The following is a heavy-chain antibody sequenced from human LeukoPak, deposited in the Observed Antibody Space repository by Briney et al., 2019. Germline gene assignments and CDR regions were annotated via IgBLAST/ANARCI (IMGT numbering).Heavy chain of an antibody. CDR3: AREAIL. V-gene: IGHV4-4*07. Sequence: SETMSLTCTVSGGSISSYYWSWVRQPAGKGLAWIGHIYTSGSTNYNPSLKSRVTLSVDTSKNQFSLKLRSVTAADTAVYYCAREAILWGQGTLVTVSS. J-gene: IGHJ4*02. CDR2: IYTSGST. CDR1: GGSISSYY. D-gene: IGHD2-15*01.